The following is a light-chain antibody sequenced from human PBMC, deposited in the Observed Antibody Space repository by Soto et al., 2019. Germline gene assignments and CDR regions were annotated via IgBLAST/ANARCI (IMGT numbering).Light chain of an antibody. J-gene: IGLJ1*01. V-gene: IGLV2-23*01. CDR2: EGH. CDR3: CLYRGATTYV. Sequence: QSALAQPASVSGSPGQSITISCTGTSGFVGRFSLVSWYQQHPGKAPKVMISEGHRRPSGVPDRFSGSTSVNSASLTISGLDADDEDYYYCCLYRGATTYVFGTGTKLTVL. CDR1: SGFVGRFSL.